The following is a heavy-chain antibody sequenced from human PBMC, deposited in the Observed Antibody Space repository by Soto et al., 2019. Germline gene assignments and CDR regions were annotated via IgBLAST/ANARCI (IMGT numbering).Heavy chain of an antibody. Sequence: LRLSCAASGFTVSSNYMSWVRQAPGKGLEWVSVIYSGGSTYYADSVKGRFTISRDNSKNTLYLQMNSLRAEDTAVYYCAREVRGVIGFDIWGQGTMVTVSS. V-gene: IGHV3-53*01. D-gene: IGHD3-10*01. CDR2: IYSGGST. J-gene: IGHJ3*02. CDR1: GFTVSSNY. CDR3: AREVRGVIGFDI.